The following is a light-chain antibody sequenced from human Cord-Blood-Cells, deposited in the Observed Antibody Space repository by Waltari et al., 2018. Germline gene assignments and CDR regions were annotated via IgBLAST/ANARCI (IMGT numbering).Light chain of an antibody. J-gene: IGLJ2*01. Sequence: QSALTQPASVSGSPGQSITISCTRTRSDVGSYNLVSWYQQHPGKAPNLMIYEGSKRPSGVSNRFSGSKSGNTASLTISGLQAEDEADYYCCSYAGSSTVVFGGGTKLTVL. V-gene: IGLV2-23*01. CDR2: EGS. CDR1: RSDVGSYNL. CDR3: CSYAGSSTVV.